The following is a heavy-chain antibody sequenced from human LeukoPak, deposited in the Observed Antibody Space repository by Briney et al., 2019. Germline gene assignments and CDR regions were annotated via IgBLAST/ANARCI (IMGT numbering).Heavy chain of an antibody. V-gene: IGHV3-21*01. J-gene: IGHJ4*02. Sequence: GGSLRLSCAASGFTFSSYSMNWVRQAPGKGLEWVSSISSSSSYIYYADSVKGRFTISRDNAKNSLYLQMNSLRAEDTAVYYCAREDGDYGEYYFDYWGQGTLVTVSS. CDR3: AREDGDYGEYYFDY. CDR2: ISSSSSYI. CDR1: GFTFSSYS. D-gene: IGHD4-17*01.